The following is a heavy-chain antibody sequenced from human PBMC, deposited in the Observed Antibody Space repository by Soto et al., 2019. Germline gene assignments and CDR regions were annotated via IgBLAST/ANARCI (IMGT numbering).Heavy chain of an antibody. CDR3: ARDSAIAARAFDI. D-gene: IGHD6-6*01. CDR2: IHYTGST. CDR1: SGSISSGGYH. V-gene: IGHV4-31*03. Sequence: SETLSLTCTVSSGSISSGGYHWSWIRQHPGKGLQLIGYIHYTGSTYYNPSLKSRLTISVDTSKNQLSLRLSSVTAADTAVYYCARDSAIAARAFDIWGRGTMVTVSS. J-gene: IGHJ3*02.